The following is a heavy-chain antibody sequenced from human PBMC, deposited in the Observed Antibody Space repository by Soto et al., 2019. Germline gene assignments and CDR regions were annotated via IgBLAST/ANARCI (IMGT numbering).Heavy chain of an antibody. J-gene: IGHJ6*02. V-gene: IGHV1-69*13. CDR2: IIPIFGTA. Sequence: SVKVSCKAFGGTFSSYAISWVRQAPGQGLEWMGGIIPIFGTANYAQKFQGRVTITADESTSTAYMELSSLRSEDTAVYYCARDTIGVKLPTPAYYYYYGMHVWGQGTTVTVSS. CDR1: GGTFSSYA. CDR3: ARDTIGVKLPTPAYYYYYGMHV. D-gene: IGHD2-8*01.